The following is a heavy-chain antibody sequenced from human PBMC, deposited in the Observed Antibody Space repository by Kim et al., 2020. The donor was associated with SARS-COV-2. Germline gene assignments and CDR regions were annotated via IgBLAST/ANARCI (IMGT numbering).Heavy chain of an antibody. J-gene: IGHJ4*02. D-gene: IGHD2-21*02. CDR2: IYYSGST. V-gene: IGHV4-30-4*01. CDR1: GGSISSGDYY. CDR3: ARASSCGGDCYSFVY. Sequence: SETLSLTCTVSGGSISSGDYYWSWIRQPPGKGLEWIGYIYYSGSTYYNPSLKSRVTISVDTSKNQFSLKLSSVTAADTAVYYCARASSCGGDCYSFVYWGQGTLVTVSS.